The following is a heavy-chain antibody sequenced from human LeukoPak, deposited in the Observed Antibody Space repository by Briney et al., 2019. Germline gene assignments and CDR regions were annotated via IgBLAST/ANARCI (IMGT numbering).Heavy chain of an antibody. CDR3: ARESDPGMDV. J-gene: IGHJ6*02. CDR1: GGSISSYY. Sequence: SSETLSLTCTVSGGSISSYYWSWIRQPPGKGLEWIGYIYYSGSTTYNPSLKSRVTISVDTSKNQFSLKLSSVTAADAAVYYCARESDPGMDVWGQGTTVTVSS. CDR2: IYYSGST. V-gene: IGHV4-59*01.